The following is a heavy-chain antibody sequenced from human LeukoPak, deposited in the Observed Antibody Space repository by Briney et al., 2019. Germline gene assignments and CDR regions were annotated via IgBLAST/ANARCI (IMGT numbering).Heavy chain of an antibody. CDR2: INHSGYT. CDR1: GESSFSSYY. CDR3: SMQVVGNDY. Sequence: PSETLSLTCAVYGESSFSSYYWSWIRQTPGGALEWIGEINHSGYTNYNPSLKSRVTLSIDTSKNQFSLRVTSVTAADTAVYYCSMQVVGNDYWGQGTLVTVSS. V-gene: IGHV4-34*01. J-gene: IGHJ4*02. D-gene: IGHD3-22*01.